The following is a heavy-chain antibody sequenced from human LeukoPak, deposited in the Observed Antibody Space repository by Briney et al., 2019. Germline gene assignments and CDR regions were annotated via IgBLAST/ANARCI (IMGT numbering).Heavy chain of an antibody. J-gene: IGHJ4*02. CDR2: ISGSGGST. V-gene: IGHV3-23*01. Sequence: GGPLRLPCEPSGLALSSYGIHGAPQPPGRGREGVQPISGSGGSTYYADSVKGRFTISRDNSKNTLYLQINSLRAEDTAVYYCAKANYYDSSGSPDYWGQGTLVTVFS. CDR1: GLALSSYG. D-gene: IGHD3-22*01. CDR3: AKANYYDSSGSPDY.